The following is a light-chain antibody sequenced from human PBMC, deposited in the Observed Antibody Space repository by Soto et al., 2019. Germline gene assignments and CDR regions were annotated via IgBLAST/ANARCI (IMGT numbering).Light chain of an antibody. CDR2: EVN. CDR3: TSYAGSNIWV. CDR1: SSDVGAYNY. V-gene: IGLV2-8*01. J-gene: IGLJ3*02. Sequence: QSALTQPPSASGSPGQSVTISCTGTSSDVGAYNYVSWYQQYPGKAPKLIYEVNKRPSGVPDRFSGSKSGKTASLTVSGLQPEDEADYHCTSYAGSNIWVFGGGTKVTVL.